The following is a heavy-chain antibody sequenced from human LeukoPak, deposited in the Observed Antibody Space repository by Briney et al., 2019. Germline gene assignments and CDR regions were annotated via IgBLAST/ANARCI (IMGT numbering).Heavy chain of an antibody. V-gene: IGHV3-33*01. Sequence: GGSLRLSCAASGFTFRSYGMHWVRQAPGKGREGLAGICYNGSNKYYAESVKGRLTISRDNSKNTLYLQMKRLRAEANAVYSCARDGRYGWGSYYNVHAFAMWGQGAMVTVSS. J-gene: IGHJ3*02. D-gene: IGHD3-10*01. CDR3: ARDGRYGWGSYYNVHAFAM. CDR1: GFTFRSYG. CDR2: ICYNGSNK.